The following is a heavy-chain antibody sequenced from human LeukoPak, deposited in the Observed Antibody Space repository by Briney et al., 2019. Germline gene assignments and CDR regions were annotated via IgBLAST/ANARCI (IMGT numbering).Heavy chain of an antibody. CDR2: IYYSGST. J-gene: IGHJ4*02. D-gene: IGHD5-12*01. V-gene: IGHV4-59*01. CDR1: GGSISSYY. Sequence: SETLSLTCTVAGGSISSYYWSWIRQPPGKGLEWFGYIYYSGSTNYNASLKSRVTISVDKSKNQSSLKLRSVTAADTAVYYCARVTGYDWESFYDYWGQGILVTVSS. CDR3: ARVTGYDWESFYDY.